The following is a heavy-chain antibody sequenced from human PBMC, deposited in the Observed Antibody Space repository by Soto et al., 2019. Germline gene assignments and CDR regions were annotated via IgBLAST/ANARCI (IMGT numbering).Heavy chain of an antibody. CDR1: GYTCTSYD. CDR2: MNPNSGNT. Sequence: QVQLVQSGAEVKKPGASVKVSCKASGYTCTSYDINGVRQGTGQGLEWMGWMNPNSGNTGYAQKFQGRVTMTRKTSISTAYMDLSGLGSEDTAVYYCARDPTLFDYGDHPLMDVWVKGTTVTVSS. D-gene: IGHD4-17*01. CDR3: ARDPTLFDYGDHPLMDV. J-gene: IGHJ6*03. V-gene: IGHV1-8*01.